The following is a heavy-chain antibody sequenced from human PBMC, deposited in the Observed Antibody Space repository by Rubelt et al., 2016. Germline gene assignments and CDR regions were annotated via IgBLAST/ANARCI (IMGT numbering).Heavy chain of an antibody. CDR1: GITFSTSG. CDR3: ARGPRSGTRFADLDLDY. D-gene: IGHD3-10*01. V-gene: IGHV3-33*01. CDR2: IWSGGSNK. J-gene: IGHJ4*02. Sequence: QVQLVESGGGVVQPGMSLRLSCAASGITFSTSGMHWVRQAPGKAPEWVAFIWSGGSNKYYPDSLKGRFTISRGNSKNMLYLQMNSLKPEDTAVYYCARGPRSGTRFADLDLDYWGQGTLVTVSS.